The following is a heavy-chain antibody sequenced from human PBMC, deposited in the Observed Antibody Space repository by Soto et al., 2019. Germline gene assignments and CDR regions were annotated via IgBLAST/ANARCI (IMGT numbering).Heavy chain of an antibody. CDR1: GFTFSSYG. CDR2: ILYDGSNT. D-gene: IGHD6-19*01. V-gene: IGHV3-30*18. CDR3: AKGAVAGKGFDY. J-gene: IGHJ4*02. Sequence: VQLVESGGGVVQPGRSLRLSCAASGFTFSSYGMHWVRQAPGKGLEWVAAILYDGSNTYYADSVKGRFTISRDNSKNTLYLQMNSLRAEDTAVYYCAKGAVAGKGFDYWGQGTLVTVSS.